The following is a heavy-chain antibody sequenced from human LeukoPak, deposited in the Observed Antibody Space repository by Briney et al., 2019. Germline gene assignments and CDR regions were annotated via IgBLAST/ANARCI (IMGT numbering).Heavy chain of an antibody. D-gene: IGHD1-26*01. CDR2: ISSSSSTI. Sequence: GGSLRLSCAASGFTFSSYSMNWVRQAPGKGLEWVSYISSSSSTIYYADSVKGRFTISRDNSKNTLYLQMNSLRAEDTAVYYCARLSRSFDAFDIWGQGTMVTVSS. CDR1: GFTFSSYS. CDR3: ARLSRSFDAFDI. J-gene: IGHJ3*02. V-gene: IGHV3-48*01.